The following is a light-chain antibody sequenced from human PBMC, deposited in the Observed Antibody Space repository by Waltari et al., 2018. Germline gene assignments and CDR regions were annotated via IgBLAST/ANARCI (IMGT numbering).Light chain of an antibody. CDR3: QQYYIIPYT. V-gene: IGKV1-NL1*01. Sequence: DVQMTQSPSSLSASVGDRVTITCRASQGISNSLVWYQQKPGKAPQLLLSTTSTLQSGVPSRFSGSGSGTVFTLTISSLQPEDFATYYCQQYYIIPYTFGQGTNLEIK. J-gene: IGKJ2*01. CDR2: TTS. CDR1: QGISNS.